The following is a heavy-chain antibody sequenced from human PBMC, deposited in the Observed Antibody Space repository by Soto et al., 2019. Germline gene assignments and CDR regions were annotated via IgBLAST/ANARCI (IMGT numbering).Heavy chain of an antibody. CDR1: GGSISSGDYY. CDR3: ARGGWEYYYDSRGYYLD. Sequence: QVQLQESGPGLVKPSQTLSLTCTVSGGSISSGDYYWSWIRQPPGKGLEWIGYIYYSGSTYYNPSLKSRVTISVDTSKNQFSLKLSSVTAADTAVYYCARGGWEYYYDSRGYYLDWGQGTLVTVSS. V-gene: IGHV4-30-4*01. CDR2: IYYSGST. D-gene: IGHD3-22*01. J-gene: IGHJ4*02.